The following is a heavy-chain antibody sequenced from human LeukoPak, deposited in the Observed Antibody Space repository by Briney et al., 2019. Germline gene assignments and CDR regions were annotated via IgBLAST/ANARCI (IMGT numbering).Heavy chain of an antibody. Sequence: SETLSLTCTVSGAAVRSGNYYWSWIRQPPGKELEWIGYIYHSGSTNYNPSLKSRVTISVDTSKNQFSLKLSSVTAADTAVYYCARDRRSSSWYGESWFDPWGQGTLATVSS. CDR3: ARDRRSSSWYGESWFDP. V-gene: IGHV4-61*01. CDR1: GAAVRSGNYY. D-gene: IGHD6-13*01. J-gene: IGHJ5*02. CDR2: IYHSGST.